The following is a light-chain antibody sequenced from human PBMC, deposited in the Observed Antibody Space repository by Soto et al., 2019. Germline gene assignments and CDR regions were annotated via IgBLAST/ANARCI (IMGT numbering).Light chain of an antibody. CDR1: QVISSY. Sequence: DIQLTQSPSFLSASVGDRVPLTCRARQVISSYLAWYQQKPGKAPKLLIYAASTLQSGVPSRFSGSGSWTDFTLTISSLQPEDFATYYCQQHNSYPITFGGGTKVEIK. J-gene: IGKJ4*01. CDR3: QQHNSYPIT. CDR2: AAS. V-gene: IGKV1-9*01.